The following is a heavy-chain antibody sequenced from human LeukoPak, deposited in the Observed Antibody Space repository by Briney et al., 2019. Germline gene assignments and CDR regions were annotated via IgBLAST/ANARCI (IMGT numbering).Heavy chain of an antibody. CDR2: ISPVSSYT. CDR1: GFSFNSYT. J-gene: IGHJ6*02. V-gene: IGHV3-21*01. Sequence: GGSLRLSCLASGFSFNSYTMNWVCEAPGKGLEWVSTISPVSSYTWYAESVKGRFTISRDNPKNSLYLQMDSLRAEDTAVYYCVRDVSRRIGMDVWGQGTTVTVSS. CDR3: VRDVSRRIGMDV. D-gene: IGHD2/OR15-2a*01.